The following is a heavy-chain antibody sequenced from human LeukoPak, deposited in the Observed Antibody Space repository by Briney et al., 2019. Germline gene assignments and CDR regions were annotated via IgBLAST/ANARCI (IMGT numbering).Heavy chain of an antibody. CDR1: GFTFRDYY. CDR3: ARLRYFDWLSYDY. CDR2: IYYSGST. Sequence: AGGSLRLSCAASGFTFRDYYMSWIRQPPGKGLEWIGYIYYSGSTNYNPSLKSRVTISVDTSKNQFSLKLSSVTAADAAVYYCARLRYFDWLSYDYWGQGTLVTVSS. J-gene: IGHJ4*02. D-gene: IGHD3-9*01. V-gene: IGHV4-59*01.